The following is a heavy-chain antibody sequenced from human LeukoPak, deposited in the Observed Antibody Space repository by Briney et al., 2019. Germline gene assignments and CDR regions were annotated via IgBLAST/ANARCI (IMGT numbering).Heavy chain of an antibody. CDR3: ARENWGSGYYFDY. Sequence: GESLRLSCAASGFTFSGYPIHWVRQAPGKGLEWVAVISYDGSNKYYADSVKGRLTISRDNSKNTLYLQMNSLRDEDTAVYYCARENWGSGYYFDYWGQGTLVTVSS. D-gene: IGHD7-27*01. CDR2: ISYDGSNK. J-gene: IGHJ4*02. V-gene: IGHV3-30-3*01. CDR1: GFTFSGYP.